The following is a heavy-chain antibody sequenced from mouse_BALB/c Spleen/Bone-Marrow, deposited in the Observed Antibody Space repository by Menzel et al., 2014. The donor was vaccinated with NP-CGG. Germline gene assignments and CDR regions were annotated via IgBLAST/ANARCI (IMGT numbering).Heavy chain of an antibody. CDR3: ARSPYYGNYFDY. D-gene: IGHD2-10*01. CDR2: ISIYYDNT. J-gene: IGHJ2*01. V-gene: IGHV1-67*01. Sequence: VQGVESGPELVRPGESVKISCKGSGYTFTDYAMHWVKQSHAKSLEWIGVISIYYDNTNYNQKFKGKATMTVDKSSSTAYMELAGLTSEDSAIYYCARSPYYGNYFDYWGQGTTLTVSS. CDR1: GYTFTDYA.